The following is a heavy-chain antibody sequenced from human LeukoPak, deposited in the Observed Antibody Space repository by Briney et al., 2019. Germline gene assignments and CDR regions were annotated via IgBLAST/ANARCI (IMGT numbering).Heavy chain of an antibody. V-gene: IGHV4-59*01. CDR1: GDSISSYS. Sequence: SETLSLTCTVSGDSISSYSWGWIRQPLGKGLEWIGFLYYSGDTSVSPALKSRVTISVDTSKNHFSLKVSSVTTADTAVYCCAGVSAHYDYLYYFDSWGQGTLVTVSS. D-gene: IGHD5-12*01. CDR2: LYYSGDT. CDR3: AGVSAHYDYLYYFDS. J-gene: IGHJ4*02.